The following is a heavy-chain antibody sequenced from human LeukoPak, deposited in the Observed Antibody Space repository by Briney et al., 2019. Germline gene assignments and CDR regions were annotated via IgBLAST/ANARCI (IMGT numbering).Heavy chain of an antibody. J-gene: IGHJ4*02. V-gene: IGHV4-31*03. CDR3: ARGSNVPAAIPGYFDY. D-gene: IGHD2-2*02. Sequence: SETLSLTCTVSGGSISSGGYYWSWLRQHPGKGLEWIGYIYYSGSTYYNPSLKSRVTISVDTSKNQFSLKLSYVTAADTDVYYCARGSNVPAAIPGYFDYWGQGTLVTVSS. CDR2: IYYSGST. CDR1: GGSISSGGYY.